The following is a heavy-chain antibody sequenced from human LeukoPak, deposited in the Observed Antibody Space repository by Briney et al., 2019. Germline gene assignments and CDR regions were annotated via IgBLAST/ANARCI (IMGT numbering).Heavy chain of an antibody. CDR2: ISGSGGHT. CDR1: GITFSSRA. V-gene: IGHV3-23*01. CDR3: AKGGAATMRDGYNYYYYYMEV. Sequence: PGGSLRLSCAASGITFSSRAMSWVRQAPGKGLEWVSLISGSGGHTYYGGSVKGRFTISRDDSTNRLYLQMNSLRPEDTAVYYCAKGGAATMRDGYNYYYYYMEVWGRGTTVTVSS. J-gene: IGHJ6*03. D-gene: IGHD5-24*01.